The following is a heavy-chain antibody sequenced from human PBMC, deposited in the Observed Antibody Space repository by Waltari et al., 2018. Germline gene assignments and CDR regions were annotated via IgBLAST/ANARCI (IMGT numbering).Heavy chain of an antibody. D-gene: IGHD3-3*01. V-gene: IGHV4-39*01. CDR1: GGSISSSSYY. J-gene: IGHJ6*02. CDR2: IYYSGRT. Sequence: QLQLQESGPGLVKPSETLSLTCTVSGGSISSSSYYWGWIRQHPGMGLEWIGSIYYSGRTYYNPSLKSRVTISVDTSKNQFSLKLSSVTAADTAVYYCARQARSYDFWSGYQRQYGMDVWGQGTTVTVSS. CDR3: ARQARSYDFWSGYQRQYGMDV.